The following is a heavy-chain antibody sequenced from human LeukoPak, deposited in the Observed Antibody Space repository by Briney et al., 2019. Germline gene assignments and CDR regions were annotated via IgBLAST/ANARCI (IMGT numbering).Heavy chain of an antibody. V-gene: IGHV4-59*01. Sequence: PSETLSLTCTVSGGSITSYYWSWIRQPPGKGLEWIGYIYYSGSTNCNPSLKSRVTISVDTSKNQFPLKLSSVTAADTAVYYCARRGYSSQFDPWGQGTLVTVSS. J-gene: IGHJ5*02. CDR3: ARRGYSSQFDP. D-gene: IGHD6-13*01. CDR1: GGSITSYY. CDR2: IYYSGST.